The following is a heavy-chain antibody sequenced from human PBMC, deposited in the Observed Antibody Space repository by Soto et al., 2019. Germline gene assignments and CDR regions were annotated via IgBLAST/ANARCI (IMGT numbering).Heavy chain of an antibody. CDR1: GFIFSNVW. Sequence: EVQLVESGGGLVKPGGSLRLSCAASGFIFSNVWMNWVRQAPGKGLEWVGHIKSKTDSGTTDYAAPVKGRFTISRDDSKNTLYLQMNNLKTEDSAMYYCATDILDYWGQGTLVTVSS. V-gene: IGHV3-15*07. CDR2: IKSKTDSGTT. J-gene: IGHJ4*02. CDR3: ATDILDY. D-gene: IGHD2-21*01.